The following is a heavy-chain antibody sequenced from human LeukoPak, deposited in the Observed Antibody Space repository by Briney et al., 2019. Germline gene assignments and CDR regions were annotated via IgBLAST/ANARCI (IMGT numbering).Heavy chain of an antibody. D-gene: IGHD6-19*01. V-gene: IGHV3-23*01. CDR2: ISGSGGRT. Sequence: PGGSLRLSCAASGFTFSSYAMSWVRQAPGKGLEWVSGISGSGGRTYSADSVKGRFTISRDNSKNTLYLQMNSLRADDTAVYYCANDHAGYSRGWSYFDYWGQGTLVTVSS. J-gene: IGHJ4*02. CDR3: ANDHAGYSRGWSYFDY. CDR1: GFTFSSYA.